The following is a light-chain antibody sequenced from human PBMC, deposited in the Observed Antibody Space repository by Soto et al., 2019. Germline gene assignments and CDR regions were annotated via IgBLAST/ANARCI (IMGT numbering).Light chain of an antibody. CDR1: MRDVGAYNL. J-gene: IGLJ2*01. V-gene: IGLV2-14*01. Sequence: QSALTQPASVSGSAGQSVTISCAGTMRDVGAYNLVSWYQHHPATAPKLIIYEVRNRPSGIPARFSGSRSGNTASLTISGLQSEDEGDYYCSAYAARSTLVFGGGTKLTVL. CDR2: EVR. CDR3: SAYAARSTLV.